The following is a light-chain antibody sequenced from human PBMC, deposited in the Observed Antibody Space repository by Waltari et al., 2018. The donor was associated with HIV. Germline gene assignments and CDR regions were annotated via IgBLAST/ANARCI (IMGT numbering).Light chain of an antibody. Sequence: QSALTKPASVSGAPGQSDTIPCTGTSSDVGRYNLVAWYQQPPGKAPKLLISEVDKRPAGVSNRFSGSKSVNTASRTISGLQAEDEAYYYCSSYATAGTYVLFGGGTKLTVL. J-gene: IGLJ2*01. V-gene: IGLV2-23*02. CDR3: SSYATAGTYVL. CDR2: EVD. CDR1: SSDVGRYNL.